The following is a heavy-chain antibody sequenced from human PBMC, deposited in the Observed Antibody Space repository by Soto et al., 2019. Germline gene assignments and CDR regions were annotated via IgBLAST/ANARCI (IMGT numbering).Heavy chain of an antibody. CDR2: ISNSGDRT. Sequence: YARSSVSEAKKRGLEWVSSISNSGDRTYYADSVKGRFTISRDNSKNTLYLQMNGLRADDTAIFYCAKDFLIARPMDYSDFLGHGT. D-gene: IGHD1-26*01. CDR3: AKDFLIARPMDYSDF. V-gene: IGHV3-23*01. J-gene: IGHJ4*03. CDR1: YA.